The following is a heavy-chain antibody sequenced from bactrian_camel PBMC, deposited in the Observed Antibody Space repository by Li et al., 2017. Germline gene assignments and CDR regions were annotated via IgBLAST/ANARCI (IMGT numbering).Heavy chain of an antibody. CDR3: AASLGVICYGGSWGNPYEYDY. CDR1: GYPYTSIC. J-gene: IGHJ4*01. V-gene: IGHV3S31*01. Sequence: VESGGGSVQAGGSLRLSCAASGYPYTSICMGYFRQIPDKEREGVAAISGGGSITYYTDSVKGRFTISQNGAKNILYLQMNNLKPEDTAMYYCAASLGVICYGGSWGNPYEYDYWGQGTQVTVS. CDR2: ISGGGSIT. D-gene: IGHD6*01.